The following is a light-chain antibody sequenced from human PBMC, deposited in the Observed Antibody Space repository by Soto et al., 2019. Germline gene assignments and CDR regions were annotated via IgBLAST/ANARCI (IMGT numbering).Light chain of an antibody. CDR2: DVS. Sequence: QSALPQPASVSGFPGQSITISCTGTSSDVGGYNFVSWYQQHPGKAPKLMIYDVSIRPSGVSNRFSGSKSGTTASLTISGLQAEDEADYYCCSYTSSTSYVFGTGTKVTVL. J-gene: IGLJ1*01. CDR1: SSDVGGYNF. V-gene: IGLV2-14*01. CDR3: CSYTSSTSYV.